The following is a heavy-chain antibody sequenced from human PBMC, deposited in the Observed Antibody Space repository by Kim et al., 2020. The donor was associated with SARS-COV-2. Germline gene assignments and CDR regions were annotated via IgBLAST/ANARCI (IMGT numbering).Heavy chain of an antibody. V-gene: IGHV3-33*01. D-gene: IGHD3-22*01. J-gene: IGHJ3*02. Sequence: GGSLRLSCAASGFTFSSYGMNWVRQAPGQRLEWVAVICYDGSTKYYAASVQGRFPISRYTSKNTLYLHINLLRVDDTAVYYFARDAVPAYYYYTSVTRHWDSFAIWGQGTMVTVSS. CDR2: ICYDGSTK. CDR1: GFTFSSYG. CDR3: ARDAVPAYYYYTSVTRHWDSFAI.